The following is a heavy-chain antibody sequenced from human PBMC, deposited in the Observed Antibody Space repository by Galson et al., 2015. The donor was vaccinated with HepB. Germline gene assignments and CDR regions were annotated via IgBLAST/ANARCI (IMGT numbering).Heavy chain of an antibody. V-gene: IGHV1-3*01. CDR2: INAGNGNT. CDR1: GYTFTSYA. D-gene: IGHD3-10*01. CDR3: ARLAMVRGYFDY. Sequence: SVKVSCKASGYTFTSYAMHWVRQAPGQRLEWMGWINAGNGNTKYSQKFQGRVTITRDTSASTAYMELSSLRSEDTAVYYCARLAMVRGYFDYWGQGTLVTVSS. J-gene: IGHJ4*02.